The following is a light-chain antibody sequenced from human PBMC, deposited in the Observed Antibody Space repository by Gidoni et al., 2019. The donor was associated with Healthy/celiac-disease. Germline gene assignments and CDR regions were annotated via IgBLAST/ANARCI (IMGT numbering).Light chain of an antibody. CDR3: CSYAGSYTPV. CDR2: DVS. J-gene: IGLJ2*01. V-gene: IGLV2-11*01. Sequence: QSALTQPRPVSGSPGPSVTISCTGTSSDVGCYNYVSWYQQHPGKAPKLMIYDVSKRPSGVPDRFSGSKSGNTASLTISVLQAEDEADYYCCSYAGSYTPVFGGGTKLTVL. CDR1: SSDVGCYNY.